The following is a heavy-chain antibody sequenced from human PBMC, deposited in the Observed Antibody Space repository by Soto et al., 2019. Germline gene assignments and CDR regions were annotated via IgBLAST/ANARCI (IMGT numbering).Heavy chain of an antibody. CDR1: GASISSSDW. Sequence: QVQLQESGPGLAKPSGTLSLTCAVSGASISSSDWWPWVRQPPGKGLEWIGEISHSWSTNYSTSLRGRVSISVDKSKNQFSLKLTSVTAADTAVYYCARAYDRTVSPARYFDFWGQGTLVTVSS. CDR3: ARAYDRTVSPARYFDF. D-gene: IGHD3-22*01. J-gene: IGHJ4*02. V-gene: IGHV4-4*02. CDR2: ISHSWST.